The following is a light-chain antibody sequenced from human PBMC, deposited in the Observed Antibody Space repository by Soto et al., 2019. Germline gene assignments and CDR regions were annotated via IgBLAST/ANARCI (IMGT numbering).Light chain of an antibody. CDR2: GAS. CDR3: QQYGSFRT. V-gene: IGKV3-20*01. CDR1: QSVSSNY. J-gene: IGKJ1*01. Sequence: EIVLTQSPGTLSLSPGERATLSCRAGQSVSSNYLAWYQQKPGQAPRLLIYGASSRATGIPDRFSGSGSGTDFTLNISRLEPEDFAVYYCQQYGSFRTFGQGTKVEIK.